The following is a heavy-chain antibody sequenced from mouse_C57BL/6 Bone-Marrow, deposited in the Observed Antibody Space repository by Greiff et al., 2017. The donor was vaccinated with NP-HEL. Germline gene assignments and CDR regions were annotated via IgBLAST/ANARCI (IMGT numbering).Heavy chain of an antibody. V-gene: IGHV1-67*01. J-gene: IGHJ3*01. Sequence: VQLQQSGPELVRPGVSVKISCKGSGYTFTDYAMHWVKQSHAKSLEWIGVISTYYSDASYNQKFKDKATMTVDKSSSTAYMELARLTSEDSAVYYCASPHLLLLRGAYWGQGTLVTVSA. CDR3: ASPHLLLLRGAY. CDR2: ISTYYSDA. D-gene: IGHD1-1*01. CDR1: GYTFTDYA.